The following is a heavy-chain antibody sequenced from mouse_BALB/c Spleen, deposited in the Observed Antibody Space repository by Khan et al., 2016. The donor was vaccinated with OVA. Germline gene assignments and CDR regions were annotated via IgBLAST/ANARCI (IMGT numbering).Heavy chain of an antibody. CDR2: INPYNGGT. Sequence: EVQLQQSGPELGKPGASVKMSCKPSGYIFTNYVLYWVKQKPGQGLEWIGYINPYNGGTKYNEMFKSKATLASDKSTTPAYLELSSLTSEDSAVDCWARGNWQSYYFDYWGQGTTLTLSS. J-gene: IGHJ2*01. CDR1: GYIFTNYV. V-gene: IGHV1S136*01. CDR3: ARGNWQSYYFDY. D-gene: IGHD4-1*01.